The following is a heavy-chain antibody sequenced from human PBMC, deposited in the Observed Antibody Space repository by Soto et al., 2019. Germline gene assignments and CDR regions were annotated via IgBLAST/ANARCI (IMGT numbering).Heavy chain of an antibody. V-gene: IGHV3-30-3*01. CDR3: AREGIYSGYDSFTGYFDY. D-gene: IGHD5-12*01. CDR2: ISYDGSNK. CDR1: GFTFSSYA. Sequence: GGSLRLSCAASGFTFSSYAMHWVRQAPGKGLEWVAVISYDGSNKYYADSVKGRFTISRDNSKNTLYLQMNSLRAEDTAVYYCAREGIYSGYDSFTGYFDYWGQGTLVTVSS. J-gene: IGHJ4*02.